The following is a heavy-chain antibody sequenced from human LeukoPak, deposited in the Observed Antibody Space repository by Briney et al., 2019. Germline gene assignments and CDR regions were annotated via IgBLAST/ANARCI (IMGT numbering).Heavy chain of an antibody. Sequence: GGSQRLCCAAPGITFRSNAMHWSLQAPGKGLKWVPVIAYDGSNKYYADSVKCRFTISRDNSKNTLYLQMNSLRAEDTVFFKQKTAYDILTGYYVFWGQGTLVTVSS. CDR3: KTAYDILTGYYVF. J-gene: IGHJ4*02. CDR1: GITFRSNA. D-gene: IGHD3-9*01. CDR2: IAYDGSNK. V-gene: IGHV3-30-3*01.